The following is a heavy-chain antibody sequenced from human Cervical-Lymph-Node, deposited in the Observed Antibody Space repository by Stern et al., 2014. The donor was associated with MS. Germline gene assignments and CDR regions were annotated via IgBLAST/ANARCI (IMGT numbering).Heavy chain of an antibody. J-gene: IGHJ4*02. D-gene: IGHD4-23*01. CDR2: ISSGGSYI. CDR1: GFTFSSYS. CDR3: ARGRGGNYRYYFDY. V-gene: IGHV3-21*01. Sequence: EVQLVESGGGPVKPGGSLRLSCAASGFTFSSYSMNWVRQAPGKGLEWVASISSGGSYIYYADSLKGRFTISRDNAKNSLYLQMNSLRAEDTAVYYCARGRGGNYRYYFDYWGQGTLVTVSS.